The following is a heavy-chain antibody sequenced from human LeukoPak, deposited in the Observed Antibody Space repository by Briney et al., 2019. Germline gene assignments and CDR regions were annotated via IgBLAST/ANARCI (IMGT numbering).Heavy chain of an antibody. Sequence: GGSLRLSCAASGFIFSSYSMNWVRQAPGKGLEWVSGIGGSGTRTYYADSVKGWFTISRDNSKNTLYLQMNSLRDEDTAVYYCAKDSHWILFDDWGQGTLVTVSS. V-gene: IGHV3-23*01. CDR2: IGGSGTRT. CDR1: GFIFSSYS. CDR3: AKDSHWILFDD. D-gene: IGHD2-2*03. J-gene: IGHJ4*02.